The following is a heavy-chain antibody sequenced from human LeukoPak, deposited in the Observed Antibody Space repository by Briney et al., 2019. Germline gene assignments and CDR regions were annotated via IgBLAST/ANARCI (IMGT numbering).Heavy chain of an antibody. CDR3: ASPGYSYGRSFDY. CDR1: GGSFSGYY. J-gene: IGHJ4*02. V-gene: IGHV4-34*01. Sequence: SETLSLTCAVYGGSFSGYYWGWIRQPPGKGLEWIGEINHSGSTNYNPSLKSRVTISVDTSKNQFSLKLSSVTAADTAVYYCASPGYSYGRSFDYWGQGTLVTVSS. D-gene: IGHD5-18*01. CDR2: INHSGST.